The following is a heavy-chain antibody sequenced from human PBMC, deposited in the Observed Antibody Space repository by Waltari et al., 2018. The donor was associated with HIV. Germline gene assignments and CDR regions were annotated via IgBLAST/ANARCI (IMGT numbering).Heavy chain of an antibody. CDR3: VRTNSVPGSVFDI. Sequence: QVQVQESGPGLVKPSGTLSLTCAVSGGSVISTNWWGWVRQTPGKGLEWIGEIYHSESANYNPSLKSRVTISLDKSKNQVSLTLNSVTAADTAVYYCVRTNSVPGSVFDIWGQGTIVTVSS. V-gene: IGHV4-4*02. CDR2: IYHSESA. D-gene: IGHD2-8*01. CDR1: GGSVISTNW. J-gene: IGHJ3*02.